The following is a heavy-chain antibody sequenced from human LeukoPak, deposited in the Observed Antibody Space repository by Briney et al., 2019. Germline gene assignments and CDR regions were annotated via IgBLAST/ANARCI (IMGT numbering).Heavy chain of an antibody. CDR3: ARDDCGDTCYPGGY. CDR1: GYTFNKYV. Sequence: ASVKVSCKASGYTFNKYVVHWVRQAPGQRPEWMGWINAGNGDTKYSQNFQDRVTITRDTSANTAYMELSSLTSEDTALYYCARDDCGDTCYPGGYWGQGTLVTVSS. V-gene: IGHV1-3*01. D-gene: IGHD2-21*01. J-gene: IGHJ4*02. CDR2: INAGNGDT.